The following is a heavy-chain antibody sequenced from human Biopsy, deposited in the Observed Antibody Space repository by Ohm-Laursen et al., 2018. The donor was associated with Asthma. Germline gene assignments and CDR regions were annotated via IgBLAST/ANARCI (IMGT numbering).Heavy chain of an antibody. Sequence: SLRLSCAASGFAASRDHMFWVRQAPGKGLEWVSVIYSGGTSHTADSVRGRFTISRDYSKNTLHLQMHSLRAEDTAVYYCARGDSSNWSHYYFDYWGQGTLVTVSS. CDR1: GFAASRDH. CDR2: IYSGGTS. D-gene: IGHD3-22*01. CDR3: ARGDSSNWSHYYFDY. J-gene: IGHJ4*02. V-gene: IGHV3-53*01.